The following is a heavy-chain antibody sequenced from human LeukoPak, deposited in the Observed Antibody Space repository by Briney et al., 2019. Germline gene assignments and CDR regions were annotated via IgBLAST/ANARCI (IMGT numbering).Heavy chain of an antibody. Sequence: PGGSLRLSCAASRFTFSSYSMNWVRQAPGKGLEWVSSISSSSSYIYYADSVKGRFTISRDNSKNTLYLQMNSLRAEDTAVYYCAKKSTTVITYYFDYWGQGTLVTVSS. CDR2: ISSSSSYI. V-gene: IGHV3-21*04. CDR3: AKKSTTVITYYFDY. J-gene: IGHJ4*02. CDR1: RFTFSSYS. D-gene: IGHD4-11*01.